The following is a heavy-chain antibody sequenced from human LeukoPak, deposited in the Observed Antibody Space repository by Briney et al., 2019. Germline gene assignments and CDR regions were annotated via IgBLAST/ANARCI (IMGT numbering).Heavy chain of an antibody. V-gene: IGHV1-69*04. CDR2: IIPILGIA. CDR1: GGTFSSYA. Sequence: ASVKVSCKASGGTFSSYAINWVRQAPGQGLEWMGRIIPILGIANYAQKFQGRVTITADKSTSTAYMELSSLRSEDTAVYYCARGVGIAVAGTKTYFDYWGQGTLVTVSS. D-gene: IGHD6-19*01. CDR3: ARGVGIAVAGTKTYFDY. J-gene: IGHJ4*02.